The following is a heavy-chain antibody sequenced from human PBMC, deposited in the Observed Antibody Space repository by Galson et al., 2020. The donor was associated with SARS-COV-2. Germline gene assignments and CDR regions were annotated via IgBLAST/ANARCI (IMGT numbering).Heavy chain of an antibody. Sequence: ASVKVSCKVSGYSLTELSMYWVRQAPGKGLEWMGGFDRHDEETFYAEKFRGRVTMTEDTSTDTGFMELSSLTSEDTAVYYCATTGSSPIFGVVIYAMDVWGQGTGVIVSS. CDR1: GYSLTELS. V-gene: IGHV1-24*01. J-gene: IGHJ6*02. CDR2: FDRHDEET. CDR3: ATTGSSPIFGVVIYAMDV. D-gene: IGHD3-3*01.